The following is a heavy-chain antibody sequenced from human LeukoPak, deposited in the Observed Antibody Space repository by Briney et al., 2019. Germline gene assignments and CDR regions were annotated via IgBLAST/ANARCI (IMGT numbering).Heavy chain of an antibody. CDR1: GFTFSSYW. CDR3: AKDRTYYSGSGSYSDY. J-gene: IGHJ4*02. Sequence: PGGSLRLSCAASGFTFSSYWMSWVRQAPGKGLEWVANIKQDGSEKYYVDSVKGRFAISRDNSKNTLYLQMNSLRAEDTAVYYCAKDRTYYSGSGSYSDYWGQGTLVTVSS. D-gene: IGHD3-10*01. CDR2: IKQDGSEK. V-gene: IGHV3-7*03.